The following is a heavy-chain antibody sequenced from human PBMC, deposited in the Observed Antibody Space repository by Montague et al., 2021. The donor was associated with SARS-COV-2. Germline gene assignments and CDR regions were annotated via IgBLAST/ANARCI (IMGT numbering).Heavy chain of an antibody. CDR1: GGSISSGGYY. CDR3: ARVQGITMIVVVIGAFDI. Sequence: SETLSLTCTVSGGSISSGGYYWSWIRQHPGKGLEWIGYIYYSGSTYYNPSLKSRVTISVDTSKNQFSLKLSSVTAADTAVYYCARVQGITMIVVVIGAFDIWGQGTMVPVSS. J-gene: IGHJ3*02. D-gene: IGHD3-22*01. V-gene: IGHV4-31*03. CDR2: IYYSGST.